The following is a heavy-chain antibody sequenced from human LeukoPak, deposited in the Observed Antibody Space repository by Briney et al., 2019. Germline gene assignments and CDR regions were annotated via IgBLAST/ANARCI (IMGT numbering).Heavy chain of an antibody. D-gene: IGHD2-2*01. V-gene: IGHV3-21*01. J-gene: IGHJ6*02. CDR1: GFTFSSYS. Sequence: PGGSLRLSCAASGFTFSSYSMNWVRQAPGKGLEWVSSISSSSSYTYYADSVKGRFTISRDNSKNTLYLQMNSLRAEDTAVYYCAKDSLRYCSSTSCYVDVWGQGTTVTVSS. CDR2: ISSSSSYT. CDR3: AKDSLRYCSSTSCYVDV.